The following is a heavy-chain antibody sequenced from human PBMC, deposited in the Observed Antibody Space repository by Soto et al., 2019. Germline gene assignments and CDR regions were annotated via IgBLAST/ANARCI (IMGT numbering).Heavy chain of an antibody. CDR1: GYTFTTSG. CDR2: ISAYSGNT. CDR3: ARGGFYGPAHFDS. D-gene: IGHD4-17*01. Sequence: GASVKVSCKASGYTFTTSGINWVRQAPGQGLQWMGWISAYSGNTNYAQILQGRVTMTTDTSTSTAYMELRSLRSDDTAVYYCARGGFYGPAHFDSWGQGTLVTVSS. V-gene: IGHV1-18*04. J-gene: IGHJ4*01.